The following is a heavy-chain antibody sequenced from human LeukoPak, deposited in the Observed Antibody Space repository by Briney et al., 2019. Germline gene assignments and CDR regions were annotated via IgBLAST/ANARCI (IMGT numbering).Heavy chain of an antibody. CDR1: GGSISSGSYY. J-gene: IGHJ5*02. D-gene: IGHD6-19*01. CDR2: IYTSGST. Sequence: SETLSLTCTVSGGSISSGSYYWSWIRQPAGKGLEWIGRIYTSGSTNYNPSLKSRVTISVDTSKNQFSLQLNSVTPEDTAVYYFARDGYSSGWYGYSLWAGTNWFDPWGQGTLVTVSS. V-gene: IGHV4-61*02. CDR3: ARDGYSSGWYGYSLWAGTNWFDP.